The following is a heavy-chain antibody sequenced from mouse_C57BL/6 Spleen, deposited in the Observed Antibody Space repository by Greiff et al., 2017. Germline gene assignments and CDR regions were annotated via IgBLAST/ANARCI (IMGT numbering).Heavy chain of an antibody. V-gene: IGHV3-6*01. CDR3: ARYNYGSSPWFAY. J-gene: IGHJ3*01. Sequence: EVQLVESGPGLVKPSQSLSLTCSVTGYSITSGYYWNWIRQFPGNKLEWMGYISYDGSNKYNPSLKNRISITRDTTKNQFFLKLNSVTTEDTATYYCARYNYGSSPWFAYWGQGTLVTVSA. CDR2: ISYDGSN. D-gene: IGHD1-1*01. CDR1: GYSITSGYY.